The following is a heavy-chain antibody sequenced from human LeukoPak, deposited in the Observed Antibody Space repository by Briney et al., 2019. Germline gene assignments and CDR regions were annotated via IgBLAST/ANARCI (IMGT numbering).Heavy chain of an antibody. CDR3: AKAPPKEHDFWSGYYNYMDV. CDR1: GGPISSYY. V-gene: IGHV4-59*12. CDR2: IYYSGRN. D-gene: IGHD3-3*01. Sequence: SETLSLICTVSGGPISSYYWSWIRQPPGKGLEWIGYIYYSGRNNFHPSLKSRVTISVDTSNNQFPLKVTSVTAADTAVYYCAKAPPKEHDFWSGYYNYMDVWGKGTTVTVSS. J-gene: IGHJ6*03.